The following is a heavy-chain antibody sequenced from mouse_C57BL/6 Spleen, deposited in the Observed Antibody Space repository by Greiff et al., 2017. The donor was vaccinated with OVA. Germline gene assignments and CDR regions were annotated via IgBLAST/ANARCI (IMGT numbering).Heavy chain of an antibody. J-gene: IGHJ2*01. D-gene: IGHD2-4*01. V-gene: IGHV1-5*01. CDR1: GYTFTSYW. CDR2: IYPGNSDT. Sequence: EVQLQQSGTVLARPGASVKMSCKTSGYTFTSYWMHWVKQRPGQGLEWIGAIYPGNSDTSYNQKFKGTAKLTAVTSASTAYMELSSLTNEDSAVYYCTILYDYDDQGYCDYWGQGTTLTVSS. CDR3: TILYDYDDQGYCDY.